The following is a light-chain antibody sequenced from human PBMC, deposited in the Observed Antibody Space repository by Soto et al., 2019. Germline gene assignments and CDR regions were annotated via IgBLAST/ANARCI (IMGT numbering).Light chain of an antibody. CDR2: GAS. V-gene: IGKV3-20*01. Sequence: EIVLTQSPGTLSLSPGERATLSCRASQSVSSSFLAWYQQKPGQAPRLLIYGASSRATGIPDRFSGSGSGTAFTLAISRLEPEDFAVYYCKQYGRSPWTFGQGTKLEIK. J-gene: IGKJ1*01. CDR3: KQYGRSPWT. CDR1: QSVSSSF.